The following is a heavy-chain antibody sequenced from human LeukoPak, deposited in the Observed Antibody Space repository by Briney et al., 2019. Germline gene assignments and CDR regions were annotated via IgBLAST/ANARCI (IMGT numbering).Heavy chain of an antibody. D-gene: IGHD5-18*01. J-gene: IGHJ4*02. V-gene: IGHV1-2*02. CDR3: ARDLGYSYGYGGGFYDY. CDR1: GYTFTGYY. Sequence: ASVKVSCKASGYTFTGYYMHWVRQAPGQGLEWMGWINPNSGGTNYAQKFQGRVTMTRDTSISTAYMELSRLRSDDTAVYYCARDLGYSYGYGGGFYDYWGQGALVTVSS. CDR2: INPNSGGT.